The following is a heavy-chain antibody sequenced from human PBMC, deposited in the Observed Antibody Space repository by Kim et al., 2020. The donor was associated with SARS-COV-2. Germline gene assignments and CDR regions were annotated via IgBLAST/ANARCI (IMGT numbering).Heavy chain of an antibody. V-gene: IGHV1-69*13. CDR1: GGTFSSYA. J-gene: IGHJ6*02. CDR3: ARKPASGSYYIGYYYYYGMDV. D-gene: IGHD3-10*01. Sequence: SVKVSCKASGGTFSSYAISWVRQAPGQGLEWMGGIIPIFGTANYAQKFQGRVTITADESTSTAYMELSSLRSEDTAVYYCARKPASGSYYIGYYYYYGMDVWGQGTTVTVSS. CDR2: IIPIFGTA.